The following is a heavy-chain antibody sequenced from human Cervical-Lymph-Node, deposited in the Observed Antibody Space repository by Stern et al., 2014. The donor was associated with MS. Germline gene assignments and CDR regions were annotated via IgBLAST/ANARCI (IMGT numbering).Heavy chain of an antibody. D-gene: IGHD4-17*01. CDR3: ARDMSTVTTPYFDY. CDR2: INANSGGT. V-gene: IGHV1-2*02. J-gene: IGHJ4*02. Sequence: QVQLQESGAEVRRPGASVKVACKASGFTFTSCYMHWVRQAPGQGLEWMGWINANSGGTNSAQKFQGRVTMTRDTSISTVYMDLTGLTSDDTAIYYCARDMSTVTTPYFDYWGQGTLVTVPS. CDR1: GFTFTSCY.